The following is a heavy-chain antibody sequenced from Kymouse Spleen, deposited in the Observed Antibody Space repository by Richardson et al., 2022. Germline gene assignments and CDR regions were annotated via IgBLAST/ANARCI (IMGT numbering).Heavy chain of an antibody. V-gene: IGHV4-39*01. J-gene: IGHJ6*02. Sequence: QLQLQESGPGLVKPSETLSLTCTVSGGSISSSSYYWGWIRQPPGKGLEWIGSIYYSGSTYYNPSLKSRVTISVDTSKNQFSLKLSSVTAADTAVYYCARHAPYCTNGVCYYYYYYGMDVWGQGTTVTVSS. CDR2: IYYSGST. CDR3: ARHAPYCTNGVCYYYYYYGMDV. CDR1: GGSISSSSYY. D-gene: IGHD2-8*01.